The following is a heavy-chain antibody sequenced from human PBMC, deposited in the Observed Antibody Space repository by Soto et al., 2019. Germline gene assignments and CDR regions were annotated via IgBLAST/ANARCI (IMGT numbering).Heavy chain of an antibody. Sequence: GDSLKISYKGSGDSFTNYWTTWVRQIPGKGLEWMGRIDPSDSYTDYSPSFQGHVAISVDKSISVAYLQWSRLLAPDTAMYYSARFDSGSYSYYDYWRQGTQVTVSS. CDR3: ARFDSGSYSYYDY. V-gene: IGHV5-10-1*01. CDR1: GDSFTNYW. D-gene: IGHD1-26*01. CDR2: IDPSDSYT. J-gene: IGHJ4*02.